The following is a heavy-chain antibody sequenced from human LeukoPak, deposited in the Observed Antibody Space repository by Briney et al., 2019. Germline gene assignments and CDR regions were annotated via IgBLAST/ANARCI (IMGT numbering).Heavy chain of an antibody. CDR1: GFTFSSYA. J-gene: IGHJ6*02. CDR2: ISGSGGST. V-gene: IGHV3-23*01. D-gene: IGHD6-6*01. Sequence: GGSLRLSCAASGFTFSSYAVSWVRQAPGKGLEWVSGISGSGGSTYYADSVKGRFTISRDNSKNTLYLQMNSLRAGDTAVYYCAKLGSGGGSSGFYYGMDVWGQGTTVTVSS. CDR3: AKLGSGGGSSGFYYGMDV.